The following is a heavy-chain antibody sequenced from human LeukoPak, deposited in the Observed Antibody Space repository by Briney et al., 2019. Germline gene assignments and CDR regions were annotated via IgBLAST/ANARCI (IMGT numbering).Heavy chain of an antibody. CDR3: AKELLRTVTSIFDY. J-gene: IGHJ4*02. D-gene: IGHD2-21*02. CDR2: MNPNSGNT. Sequence: ASVKVSCKASGYTFTSYDINWVRQATGQGLEWMGWMNPNSGNTGYAQTFQGRVTMTRNTAISTAYMELSSLRSEDTAVYYCAKELLRTVTSIFDYWGQGTLVTVSS. V-gene: IGHV1-8*01. CDR1: GYTFTSYD.